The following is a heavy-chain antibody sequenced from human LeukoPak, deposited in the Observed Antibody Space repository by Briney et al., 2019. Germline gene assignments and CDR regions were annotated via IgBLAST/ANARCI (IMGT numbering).Heavy chain of an antibody. CDR2: ISGSGGST. CDR3: AKGSGWLLPQYFDF. V-gene: IGHV3-23*01. Sequence: GGSLRLSCTVSGFTVSSNSMSWVRQAPGKGLEWVSAISGSGGSTYYADSVKGRSTISRDNSKNTLYLHMKSLRAEDTAVYYCAKGSGWLLPQYFDFWGQGTLVTVSS. D-gene: IGHD2-21*01. J-gene: IGHJ4*02. CDR1: GFTVSSNS.